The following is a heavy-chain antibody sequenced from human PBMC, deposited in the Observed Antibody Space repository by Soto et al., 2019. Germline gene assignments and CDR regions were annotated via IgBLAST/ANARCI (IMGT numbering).Heavy chain of an antibody. CDR3: ARLSRPNYYDTSGFFKDNWFDP. D-gene: IGHD3-22*01. CDR2: IIPIVETP. J-gene: IGHJ5*02. Sequence: SVKVSCKASGGTFNSYDINWVRQAPGQGLEWMGGIIPIVETPKYAQKFQGRVTITADESTNTVYMELSSLRSEDTAMYYCARLSRPNYYDTSGFFKDNWFDPWGQGTLVTVSS. CDR1: GGTFNSYD. V-gene: IGHV1-69*13.